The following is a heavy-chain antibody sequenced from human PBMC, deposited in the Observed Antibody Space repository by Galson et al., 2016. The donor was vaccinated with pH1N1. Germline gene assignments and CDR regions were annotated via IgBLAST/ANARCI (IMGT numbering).Heavy chain of an antibody. Sequence: QSGAEVKKPGESLKISCKGSGYRFSNYWIGWVRQMPGKGLECMGLIYPADSESRYSPSIQGPGTLSADKSMTTAYLQWSSLTASDTAMYYCARQGGDNSGRGDFGAFDIWGQGTMVTVSS. CDR2: IYPADSES. D-gene: IGHD6-19*01. V-gene: IGHV5-51*01. J-gene: IGHJ3*02. CDR1: GYRFSNYW. CDR3: ARQGGDNSGRGDFGAFDI.